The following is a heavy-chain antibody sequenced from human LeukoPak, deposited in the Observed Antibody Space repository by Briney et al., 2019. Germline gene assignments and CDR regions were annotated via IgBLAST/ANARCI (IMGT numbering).Heavy chain of an antibody. CDR2: ISGSGGST. CDR3: GSSAPRIVGASKALRD. Sequence: PGGSLRLSCAVSGFTFSSYAMSWVRQAPGKGLEWVAVISGSGGSTYYSDSVKGRFTISRDNSKNTLYLQMNSLRAEDTAVYYCGSSAPRIVGASKALRDWGQGNLVTVSS. CDR1: GFTFSSYA. D-gene: IGHD1-26*01. V-gene: IGHV3-23*01. J-gene: IGHJ1*01.